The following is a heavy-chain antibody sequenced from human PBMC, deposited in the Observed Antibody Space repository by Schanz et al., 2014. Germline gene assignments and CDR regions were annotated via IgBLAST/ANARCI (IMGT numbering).Heavy chain of an antibody. CDR2: MSGSGSTA. CDR3: AKDLYNYGIFDS. D-gene: IGHD3-16*01. J-gene: IGHJ5*01. Sequence: EVQLVESGGGLVKPGGSLRLSCAASGFTFFGSFAMSCVRQAPGKGLEWVSGMSGSGSTADYADSVKGRFTISRDNSRKTLYLQMNSLRADDTAVYYCAKDLYNYGIFDSWGQGTLVTVSS. V-gene: IGHV3-23*04. CDR1: GFTFFGSFA.